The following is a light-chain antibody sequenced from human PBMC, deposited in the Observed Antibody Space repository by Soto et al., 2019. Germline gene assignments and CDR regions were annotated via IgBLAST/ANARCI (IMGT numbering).Light chain of an antibody. V-gene: IGKV3-20*01. CDR2: GAS. Sequence: EILLTQSPATLSLSPGERATLSWRASQSVSSYLAWYQQKPGQAPTLLIYGASSRATGIPDRLSVSGSGTDFTLPIRRLEPEDVAVYDCQQYGSSSFFGQGTRLEI. CDR3: QQYGSSSF. CDR1: QSVSSY. J-gene: IGKJ5*01.